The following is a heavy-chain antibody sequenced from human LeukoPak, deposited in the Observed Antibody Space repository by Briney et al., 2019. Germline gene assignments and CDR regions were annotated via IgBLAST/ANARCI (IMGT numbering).Heavy chain of an antibody. V-gene: IGHV4-59*08. D-gene: IGHD2-15*01. CDR3: ARHPFATPFDY. CDR2: AYYSGHT. Sequence: SETLSLTCTVSGGSISDNYWSWIRQPPGKGLEWIGYAYYSGHTNYTSSLKSRVTMSLDTSKSQFSLRLSSVTAADTAVYFCARHPFATPFDYWGPGTLVTVSS. J-gene: IGHJ4*02. CDR1: GGSISDNY.